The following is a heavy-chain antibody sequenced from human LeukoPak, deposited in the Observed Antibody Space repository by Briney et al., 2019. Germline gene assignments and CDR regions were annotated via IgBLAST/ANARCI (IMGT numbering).Heavy chain of an antibody. V-gene: IGHV4-31*03. CDR1: GGSISSGGYY. CDR3: ARYCSSTNCYKGGFDP. Sequence: SETLSLTCTVSGGSISSGGYYWSWIRQHPEKGLEWIGYIYYSGSTYSNPSLKSRVTISVDTSKNQFSLNLSSVTAADTAVYYCARYCSSTNCYKGGFDPWGQGTLVTVSS. J-gene: IGHJ5*02. CDR2: IYYSGST. D-gene: IGHD2-2*02.